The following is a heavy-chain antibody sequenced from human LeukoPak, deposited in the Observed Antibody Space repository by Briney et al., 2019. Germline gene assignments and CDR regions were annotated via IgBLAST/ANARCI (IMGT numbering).Heavy chain of an antibody. J-gene: IGHJ4*02. Sequence: GGSLRLSCAASGFTFSNYVMSWVRQAPGKGLEWVSAISGGGGSTYYADSVKGRFTISRDNSKNTLYLQMNSLRAEDTAVYYCAKDRGFSYYDFWSGYRLTDVDYWGQGTLVTVSS. V-gene: IGHV3-23*01. CDR1: GFTFSNYV. CDR3: AKDRGFSYYDFWSGYRLTDVDY. CDR2: ISGGGGST. D-gene: IGHD3-3*01.